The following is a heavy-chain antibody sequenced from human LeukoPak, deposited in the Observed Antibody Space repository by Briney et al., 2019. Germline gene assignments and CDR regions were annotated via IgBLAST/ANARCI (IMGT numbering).Heavy chain of an antibody. CDR2: ISAYNGNT. D-gene: IGHD2-2*01. Sequence: GASVKVSCKASGYTFTSYVITWVRQAPGQGLEWMGWISAYNGNTNYAQNLQGRVTMTTDTSTSTAYMELRSLRSDDTAVYYCARAGTYHDAFDIWGQGTMVTVSS. V-gene: IGHV1-18*01. CDR1: GYTFTSYV. J-gene: IGHJ3*02. CDR3: ARAGTYHDAFDI.